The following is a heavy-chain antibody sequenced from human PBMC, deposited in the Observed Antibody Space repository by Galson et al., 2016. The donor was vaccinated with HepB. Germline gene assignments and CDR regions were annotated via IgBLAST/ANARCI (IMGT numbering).Heavy chain of an antibody. V-gene: IGHV6-1*01. D-gene: IGHD6-19*01. CDR3: VRAATTLRSGWKTLAPRFYYSGMDV. Sequence: CAISGDSVSSKTVAWNWIRQSPSRGLEWLGGTYSRSRWHTDYAPSMKSRITISSDTSKNQFSLQLNSVTPEDTAVYYCVRAATTLRSGWKTLAPRFYYSGMDVWGQGIMAVVSS. CDR1: GDSVSSKTVA. CDR2: TYSRSRWHT. J-gene: IGHJ6*02.